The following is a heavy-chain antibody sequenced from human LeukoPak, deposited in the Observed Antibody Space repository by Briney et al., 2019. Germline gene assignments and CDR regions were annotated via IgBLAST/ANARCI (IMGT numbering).Heavy chain of an antibody. CDR3: AKDRADGGDSMIEY. CDR2: IKQDGSEK. CDR1: GFIFGSYW. D-gene: IGHD2-21*01. V-gene: IGHV3-7*03. Sequence: GGSLRLSCAASGFIFGSYWMSWVRQPPGRGLEWVANIKQDGSEKYYEGSVKGRFTISRDNVKNSLYLQMNSLRAEDTAVYFCAKDRADGGDSMIEYWGQGTLVSVSS. J-gene: IGHJ4*02.